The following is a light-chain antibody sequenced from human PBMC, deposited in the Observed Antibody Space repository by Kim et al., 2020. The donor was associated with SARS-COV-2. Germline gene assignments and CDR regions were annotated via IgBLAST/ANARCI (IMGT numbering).Light chain of an antibody. J-gene: IGKJ4*01. CDR1: QSVRSN. Sequence: VSPGERATLSCRASQSVRSNLAWYQQKPGQAPRLLIYTASNRATGIPARFSGSGSGTEFTLTISSLQSEDFAVYYCQQYDNWPLTFGGGAKVGIK. CDR3: QQYDNWPLT. CDR2: TAS. V-gene: IGKV3-15*01.